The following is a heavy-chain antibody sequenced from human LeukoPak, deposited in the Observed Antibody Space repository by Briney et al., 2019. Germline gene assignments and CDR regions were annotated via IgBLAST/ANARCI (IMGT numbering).Heavy chain of an antibody. Sequence: GGSLRLSCAASGFTVSSYWIAWVRQMPGKGLEWMGIIYPGDSDTRYSPSFQGQVTISADKSISTAYLQWSSLKASDTAMYYCARHVSGDYDSGSSITAGAFDIWGQGTMVTVSS. J-gene: IGHJ3*02. D-gene: IGHD3-10*01. CDR2: IYPGDSDT. V-gene: IGHV5-51*01. CDR1: GFTVSSYW. CDR3: ARHVSGDYDSGSSITAGAFDI.